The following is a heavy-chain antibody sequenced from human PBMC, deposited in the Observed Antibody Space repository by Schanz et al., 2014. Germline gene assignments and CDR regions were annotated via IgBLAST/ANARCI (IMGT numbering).Heavy chain of an antibody. CDR1: GFIFNDYY. CDR3: ARENLNWEAFDI. CDR2: ISRDGTTS. D-gene: IGHD7-27*01. V-gene: IGHV3-11*01. J-gene: IGHJ3*02. Sequence: EQLVESGGGLVQPGGSLRLSCAASGFIFNDYYMNWIRQAPGKGLEWLSYISRDGTTSYYADSVKGRFTISRDNAKNSLYLEMTSLRGEDTAVYYCARENLNWEAFDIWGQGTVVTVSS.